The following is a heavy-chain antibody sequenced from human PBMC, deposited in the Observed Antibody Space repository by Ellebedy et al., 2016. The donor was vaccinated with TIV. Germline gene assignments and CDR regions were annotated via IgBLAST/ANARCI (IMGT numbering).Heavy chain of an antibody. J-gene: IGHJ3*02. D-gene: IGHD2-2*01. CDR1: GYTFTGYY. CDR3: ARYCSSTSCSHAFDI. Sequence: ASVKVSCXASGYTFTGYYMHWVRQAPGQGLEWMGWINPNSGGTNYAQKFQGRVTMTRDTSISTAYMELSRLRSDDTAVYYCARYCSSTSCSHAFDIWGQGTMVTVSS. V-gene: IGHV1-2*02. CDR2: INPNSGGT.